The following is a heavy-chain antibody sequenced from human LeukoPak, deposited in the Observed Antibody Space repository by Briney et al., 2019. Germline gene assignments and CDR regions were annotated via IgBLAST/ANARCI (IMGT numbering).Heavy chain of an antibody. CDR1: GYTFTGYY. CDR3: ARDAGAAAYIGTGYNWFDP. Sequence: ASVKVSCKASGYTFTGYYMHWVRQAPGQGLEWMGWINPNSGGTNYAQKFQGRVTMTRDTSISTAYMELSRPRSDDTAVYYCARDAGAAAYIGTGYNWFDPWGQGTLVTVSS. V-gene: IGHV1-2*02. CDR2: INPNSGGT. J-gene: IGHJ5*02. D-gene: IGHD6-13*01.